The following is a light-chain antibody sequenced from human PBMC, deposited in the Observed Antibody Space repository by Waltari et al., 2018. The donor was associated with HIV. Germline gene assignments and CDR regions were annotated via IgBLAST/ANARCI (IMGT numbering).Light chain of an antibody. V-gene: IGLV2-14*03. CDR2: NVN. CDR3: SSYTSSGPRYVL. J-gene: IGLJ2*01. Sequence: QSALPQPASVSGSPGQSITISCTGTSGDVGGYTFVSWYQKHPGKAPKPIIYNVNSRPSGVSIRFSGSRSANTASLTISGLQAEDEADYFCSSYTSSGPRYVLFGGGTRLTVL. CDR1: SGDVGGYTF.